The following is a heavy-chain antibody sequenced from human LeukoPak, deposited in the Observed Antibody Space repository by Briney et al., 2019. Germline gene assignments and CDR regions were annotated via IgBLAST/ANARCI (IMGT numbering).Heavy chain of an antibody. CDR3: ARVKRDDYGDYGGFY. J-gene: IGHJ4*02. Sequence: GGSLRLSCAASGFTFSSYWMTWVRQAPGKGLEWVANIKQDGSEKYYVDSVKGRFTISRDNAKNSLYLQMNSLRAEDTAVYYCARVKRDDYGDYGGFYWGQGTLVTVSS. D-gene: IGHD4-17*01. CDR2: IKQDGSEK. V-gene: IGHV3-7*01. CDR1: GFTFSSYW.